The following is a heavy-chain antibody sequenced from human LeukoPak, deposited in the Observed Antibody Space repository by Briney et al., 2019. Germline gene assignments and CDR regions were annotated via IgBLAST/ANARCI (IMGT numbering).Heavy chain of an antibody. CDR1: GIPFSSFG. V-gene: IGHV3-30*18. J-gene: IGHJ3*02. CDR3: AKGRQQWWTFDALDI. CDR2: ISYDGSNK. D-gene: IGHD5-18*01. Sequence: TGGSLRLSCAAPGIPFSSFGMHWLRQAPGKGLEWVAVISYDGSNKYYADSVKGRFTISRDNSKNTLYLQMNSLIPDDTAVYYCAKGRQQWWTFDALDIWGQGTMVTVSS.